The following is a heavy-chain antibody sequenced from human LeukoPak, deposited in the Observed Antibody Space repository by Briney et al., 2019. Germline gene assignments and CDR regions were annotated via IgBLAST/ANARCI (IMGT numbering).Heavy chain of an antibody. J-gene: IGHJ4*02. V-gene: IGHV3-48*01. CDR2: ISSSSSTI. CDR3: ARESRRYCSSTSCYSVY. Sequence: GGSLRLSCAASGFTFSSYSMNWVRQAPGKGLEWVSYISSSSSTIYYADSVKGRFTISRDNAKNSLYLQMNSLRAEDMAVYYCARESRRYCSSTSCYSVYWGQGTLVTVSS. CDR1: GFTFSSYS. D-gene: IGHD2-2*01.